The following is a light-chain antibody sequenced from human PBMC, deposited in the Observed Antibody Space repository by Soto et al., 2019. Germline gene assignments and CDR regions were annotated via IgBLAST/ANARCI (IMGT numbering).Light chain of an antibody. V-gene: IGKV1-5*01. CDR1: QSISSW. Sequence: DIQMTQSPSTLSASVGDRVTITCRASQSISSWLAWYQQKPGKAPKLLIYDVSSLESGVPSRFSGSGSGTEFTLTISSLQPDDCATYFCQHYKNYTSLYTFGQGTKLEIK. CDR2: DVS. CDR3: QHYKNYTSLYT. J-gene: IGKJ2*01.